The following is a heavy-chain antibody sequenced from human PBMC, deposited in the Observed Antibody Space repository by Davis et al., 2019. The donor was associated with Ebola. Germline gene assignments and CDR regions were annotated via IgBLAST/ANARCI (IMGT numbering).Heavy chain of an antibody. D-gene: IGHD6-19*01. Sequence: PGGSLRLSCAASGFTFSSYAMHWVRQAPGKGLEWVAVISYDGSNKYYADSVKGRFTISRDNSKNTLYLQMNSLRAEDTAVYYCARDQVWGAVAPNDAFDIWGQGTMVTVSS. CDR3: ARDQVWGAVAPNDAFDI. J-gene: IGHJ3*02. CDR1: GFTFSSYA. V-gene: IGHV3-30-3*01. CDR2: ISYDGSNK.